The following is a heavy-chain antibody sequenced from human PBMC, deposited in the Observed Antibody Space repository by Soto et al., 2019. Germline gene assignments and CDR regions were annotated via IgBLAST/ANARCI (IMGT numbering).Heavy chain of an antibody. CDR2: ISAYNGNT. V-gene: IGHV1-18*01. CDR1: GYTFTSYG. D-gene: IGHD2-2*01. Sequence: QVQLVQSGAEVKKPGASVKVSCKASGYTFTSYGISWVRQAPGQGLEWMGWISAYNGNTNYAQKCQGRVTMTTDTSTSTAYRELRSLRSDEAAVYYCARDRRKGNLPVVVPAAQFPGDYWGQGTLVTVSS. CDR3: ARDRRKGNLPVVVPAAQFPGDY. J-gene: IGHJ4*02.